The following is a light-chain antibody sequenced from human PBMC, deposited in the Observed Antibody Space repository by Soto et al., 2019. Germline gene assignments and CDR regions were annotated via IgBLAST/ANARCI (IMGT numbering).Light chain of an antibody. CDR3: SSYAGSNVYV. J-gene: IGLJ1*01. CDR2: EVS. CDR1: RSDVGGYNY. Sequence: QSVLTQPPSASGSPGQSVTISCTGTRSDVGGYNYVSWYQQHPGKAPKLMIYEVSKRPSGVPDRFSGSKSGNTASLTVSGLQAEDEADYYCSSYAGSNVYVFGTGTQLTVL. V-gene: IGLV2-8*01.